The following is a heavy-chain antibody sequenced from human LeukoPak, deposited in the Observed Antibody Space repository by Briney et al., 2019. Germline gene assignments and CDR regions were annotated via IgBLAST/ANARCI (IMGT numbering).Heavy chain of an antibody. Sequence: ASVKVSCKASGYTFSTYEIYWVRQATGQGLEWMGWMNPNSGNTAYAQKFQGRVTMTRNTSISTAYMELSSLRSEDTAVYYCARGSAIVVVPAAIDPWGQGTLVTVSS. CDR3: ARGSAIVVVPAAIDP. D-gene: IGHD2-2*02. CDR2: MNPNSGNT. CDR1: GYTFSTYE. J-gene: IGHJ5*02. V-gene: IGHV1-8*01.